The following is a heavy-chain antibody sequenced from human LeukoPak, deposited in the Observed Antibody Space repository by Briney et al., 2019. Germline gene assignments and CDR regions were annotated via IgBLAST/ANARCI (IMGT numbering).Heavy chain of an antibody. CDR1: GFTFSSYA. Sequence: GGSLRLSCAASGFTFSSYAMSWVRQAPGKGLEWVSAISGSGGSTYYADSVKGRFTISRDNSKNTPYLQMNSLRAEDTAVYYCAKGRKQWLDPFDYWGQGTLVTVSS. J-gene: IGHJ4*02. V-gene: IGHV3-23*01. D-gene: IGHD6-19*01. CDR2: ISGSGGST. CDR3: AKGRKQWLDPFDY.